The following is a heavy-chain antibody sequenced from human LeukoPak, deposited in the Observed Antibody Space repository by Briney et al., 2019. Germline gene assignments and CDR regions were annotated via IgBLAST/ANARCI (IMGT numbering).Heavy chain of an antibody. CDR2: IANGNS. CDR3: ARDKAHSYGRYFDP. Sequence: SETLSLTCAIYGGSFSTYYWNWIRQTPGKGPEWIGHIANGNSDYNPSLKSRVIISVDTSKNQFSLKLASVTAADTAMYYCARDKAHSYGRYFDPWGQGALVIVSS. D-gene: IGHD5-18*01. CDR1: GGSFSTYY. J-gene: IGHJ5*02. V-gene: IGHV4-59*01.